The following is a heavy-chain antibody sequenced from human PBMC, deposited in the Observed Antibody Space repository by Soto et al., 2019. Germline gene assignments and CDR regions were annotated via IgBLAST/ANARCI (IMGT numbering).Heavy chain of an antibody. CDR3: ARDRGYNSGSYYFDY. Sequence: DVQLVESGGGLVQPGGSLRLSCAASGFTFSSYWMHWVRQAPGKGLVWVSRINSDGSSANYADSVRGRFTISRDNAKNTLYLQMNGLRAEDTAVYYSARDRGYNSGSYYFDYWGLGSLVTVSS. CDR1: GFTFSSYW. D-gene: IGHD5-18*01. J-gene: IGHJ4*02. CDR2: INSDGSSA. V-gene: IGHV3-74*01.